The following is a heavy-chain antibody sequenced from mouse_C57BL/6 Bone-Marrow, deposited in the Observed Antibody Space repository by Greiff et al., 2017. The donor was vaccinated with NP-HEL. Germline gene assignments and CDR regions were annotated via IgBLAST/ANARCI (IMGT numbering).Heavy chain of an antibody. D-gene: IGHD2-1*01. CDR1: GYTFTTYP. J-gene: IGHJ4*01. Sequence: VQLQQSGAELVKPGASVKMSCKASGYTFTTYPIEWMKQNHGKSLEWIGNFHPYNDDTKYNEKFKGKATLTVEKSSSTVYVELSRLTSDDSAVYYCARSGNYDYYAMDYWGQGTSVTVSS. CDR3: ARSGNYDYYAMDY. CDR2: FHPYNDDT. V-gene: IGHV1-47*01.